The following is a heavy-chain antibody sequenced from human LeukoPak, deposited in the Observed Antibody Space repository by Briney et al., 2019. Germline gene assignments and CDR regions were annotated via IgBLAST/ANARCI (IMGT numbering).Heavy chain of an antibody. V-gene: IGHV3-33*08. CDR2: IWYDGSNK. J-gene: IGHJ6*04. D-gene: IGHD3-10*01. CDR3: ARSILLWFGEPHYGMDV. Sequence: PGGSLRLSCAASGFTFSTYSMNWVRQAPGKGLEWVAVIWYDGSNKYYADSVKGRFTISRDNSKNTLYLQMNSLRAEDTAVYYCARSILLWFGEPHYGMDVWGKGTTVTVSS. CDR1: GFTFSTYS.